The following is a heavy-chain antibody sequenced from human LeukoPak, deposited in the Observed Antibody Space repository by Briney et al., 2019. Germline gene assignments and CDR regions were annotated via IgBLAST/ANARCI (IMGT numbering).Heavy chain of an antibody. Sequence: GGSLRLSCAASGFTFSSYGMHWVRQAPGKGLEWVAVISYDGSNKCYADSVKGRFTISRDNSKNTLYLQMNSLRAEDTAVYYCAKVNYGSGAFDYWGQGTLVTVSS. D-gene: IGHD3-10*01. V-gene: IGHV3-30*18. CDR2: ISYDGSNK. CDR1: GFTFSSYG. J-gene: IGHJ4*02. CDR3: AKVNYGSGAFDY.